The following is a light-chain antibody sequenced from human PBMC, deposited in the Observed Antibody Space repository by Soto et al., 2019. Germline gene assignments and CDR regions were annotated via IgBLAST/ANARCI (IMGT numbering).Light chain of an antibody. V-gene: IGKV3-11*01. CDR3: QQYASAPFS. Sequence: EIVLTQSPATLSLSPGERATLSCRASQSVSRYLAWYQQKPGQAPRLVIYDESNRATGIPARFSGSGSGTDFTLTINRLEPEDSAVYYCQQYASAPFSLGPGTKVDIK. CDR1: QSVSRY. J-gene: IGKJ3*01. CDR2: DES.